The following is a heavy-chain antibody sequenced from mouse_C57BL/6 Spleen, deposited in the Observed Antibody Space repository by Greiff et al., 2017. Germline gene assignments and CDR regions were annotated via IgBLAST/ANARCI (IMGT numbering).Heavy chain of an antibody. V-gene: IGHV1-53*01. Sequence: QVQLKQPGTELVKPGASVTLSCKASGYTFTSYWMHWVKQRPGQGLEWIGNINPSNGGTNYNEKFKSKATLTVDNTSSTAYMQLSSLTSEAYAVYYCARSRDGYYDNYFDYWGQGTTLTVSS. CDR1: GYTFTSYW. CDR2: INPSNGGT. D-gene: IGHD2-3*01. CDR3: ARSRDGYYDNYFDY. J-gene: IGHJ2*01.